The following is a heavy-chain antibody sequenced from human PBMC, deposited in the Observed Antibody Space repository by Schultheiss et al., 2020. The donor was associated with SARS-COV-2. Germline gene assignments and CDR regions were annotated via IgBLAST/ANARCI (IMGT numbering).Heavy chain of an antibody. D-gene: IGHD3-3*01. CDR1: GFTFSSYA. J-gene: IGHJ4*02. V-gene: IGHV3-23*01. Sequence: GALKISCAASGFTFSSYAMSWVRQAPGKGLEWVSAISGSGGSTYYADSVKGRFTISRDNSKNTLYLQMNSLRAEDTAVYYCANEKDRECFDYWGQGTLVTVSS. CDR2: ISGSGGST. CDR3: ANEKDRECFDY.